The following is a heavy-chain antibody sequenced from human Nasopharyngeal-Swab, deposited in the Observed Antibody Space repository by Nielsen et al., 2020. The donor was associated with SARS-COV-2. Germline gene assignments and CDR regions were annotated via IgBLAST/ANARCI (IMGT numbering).Heavy chain of an antibody. CDR3: ARDSDATLTESGFDF. CDR1: EFTMSRNG. D-gene: IGHD4-11*01. CDR2: ISSSSSTS. V-gene: IGHV3-48*04. J-gene: IGHJ4*02. Sequence: GGSLRLSCAASEFTMSRNGMHWVRQAPGKGLEWVAYISSSSSTSYYADSVKGRSTISRDNAKNSLYLQMSSLRAEDTAVYYCARDSDATLTESGFDFWGQGTPVTVSS.